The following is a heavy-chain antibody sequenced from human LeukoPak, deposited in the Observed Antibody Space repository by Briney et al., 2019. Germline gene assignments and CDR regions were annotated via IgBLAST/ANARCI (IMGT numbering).Heavy chain of an antibody. CDR3: TREDYYYSSGH. J-gene: IGHJ4*02. V-gene: IGHV3-7*01. D-gene: IGHD3-16*01. CDR1: GFTFSNYW. Sequence: GGSLRLSCEGSGFTFSNYWMGWVRQAPGKGLQWVANIKTDGSEKYYVDSVKGRFTRSRDNAKNSLYLQMNSLRAEDTAVYYCTREDYYYSSGHWAQGTLVTVPS. CDR2: IKTDGSEK.